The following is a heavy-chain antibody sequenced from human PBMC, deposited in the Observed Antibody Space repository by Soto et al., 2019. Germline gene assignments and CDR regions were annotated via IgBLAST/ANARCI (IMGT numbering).Heavy chain of an antibody. CDR3: AKTESYSSSSAFDI. Sequence: GGSLRLSCAASGSTFSSYAMSWVRQAPGKGLEWVSAISGSGGSTYYADSVKGRFTISRNNTKNTLYLQMNSRRAEDTAVYYCAKTESYSSSSAFDIWGQGTMVTVSS. CDR1: GSTFSSYA. J-gene: IGHJ3*02. D-gene: IGHD6-6*01. V-gene: IGHV3-23*01. CDR2: ISGSGGST.